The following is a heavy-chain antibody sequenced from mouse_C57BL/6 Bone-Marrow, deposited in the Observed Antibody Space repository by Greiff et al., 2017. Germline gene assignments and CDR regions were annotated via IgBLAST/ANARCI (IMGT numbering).Heavy chain of an antibody. CDR3: ARSIPYDYGSSYYYAMDY. CDR2: INPSSGYT. V-gene: IGHV1-7*01. D-gene: IGHD1-1*01. J-gene: IGHJ4*01. CDR1: GYTFTSYW. Sequence: VQLQQSGAELAKPGASVKLSCKASGYTFTSYWMHWVKQRPGQGLEWIGYINPSSGYTKYNQKFKDKATLTADKSSSTAYMQLSSLTYEDSAVYYCARSIPYDYGSSYYYAMDYWGQGTSVTVSS.